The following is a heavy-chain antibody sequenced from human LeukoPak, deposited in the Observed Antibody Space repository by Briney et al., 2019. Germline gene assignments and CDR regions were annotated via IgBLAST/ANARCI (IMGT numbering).Heavy chain of an antibody. CDR1: GISISSSSYY. CDR3: ARQEGELGYCSGGSCTNDAFDI. D-gene: IGHD2-15*01. J-gene: IGHJ3*02. CDR2: IYYSERT. Sequence: PSETLSLTCTLSGISISSSSYYWGWFRGPPGKGLKCIGSIYYSERTESSPSLQTRATISVDTPKNPLSLKLSSLTTADTAVYYCARQEGELGYCSGGSCTNDAFDIWGQGKMITVSS. V-gene: IGHV4-39*01.